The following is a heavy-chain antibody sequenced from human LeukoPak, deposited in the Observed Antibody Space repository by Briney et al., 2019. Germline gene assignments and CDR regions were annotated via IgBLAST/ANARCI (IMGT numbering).Heavy chain of an antibody. CDR1: GYTFTSYG. V-gene: IGHV1-18*01. CDR3: ARGGGADGYTASDDSSGIIDY. J-gene: IGHJ4*02. D-gene: IGHD5-24*01. CDR2: ISAYNGNT. Sequence: GASVKVSCKASGYTFTSYGISWVRQAPGQGLEWMGWISAYNGNTNYAQKLQGRVTMTTDTSTSTAYMELRSLRSDDTAVYYCARGGGADGYTASDDSSGIIDYWGQGTLVTVSS.